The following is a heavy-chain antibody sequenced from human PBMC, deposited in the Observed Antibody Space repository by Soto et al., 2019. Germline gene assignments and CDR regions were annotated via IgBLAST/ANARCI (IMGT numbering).Heavy chain of an antibody. J-gene: IGHJ5*02. Sequence: EVQLVESGGGLVKSGGSLRLSCATSGFTFSNAWMTWVRQAPGKGLEWVGRITSKPHGGTTDYAAPVKGRFTIPRDDSNPTLYLQMNSLKTEDTAVYYCVGLRVASEPWFDPWGQGPLVTVSS. CDR1: GFTFSNAW. CDR3: VGLRVASEPWFDP. CDR2: ITSKPHGGTT. D-gene: IGHD3-16*01. V-gene: IGHV3-15*01.